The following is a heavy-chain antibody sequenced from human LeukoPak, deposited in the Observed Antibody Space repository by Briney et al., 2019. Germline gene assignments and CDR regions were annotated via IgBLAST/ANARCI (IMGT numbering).Heavy chain of an antibody. CDR3: ARDLREDDNGDYAVDY. Sequence: ASVKVSCKASGYTFTSYGISWVRQAPGQGLEWMGWISAYNGNTNYAQKLQGRVTMTTDTSTSTAYMELRSLRSDDTAVYYCARDLREDDNGDYAVDYWGQGTLVTVSS. V-gene: IGHV1-18*01. J-gene: IGHJ4*02. CDR1: GYTFTSYG. D-gene: IGHD4-17*01. CDR2: ISAYNGNT.